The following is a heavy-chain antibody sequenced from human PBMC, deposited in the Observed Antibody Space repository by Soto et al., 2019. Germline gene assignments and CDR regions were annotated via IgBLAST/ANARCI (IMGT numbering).Heavy chain of an antibody. CDR2: IYHSGST. CDR1: GGSISSSNW. V-gene: IGHV4-4*02. CDR3: ATTSRGSGWRPDAFDI. J-gene: IGHJ3*02. D-gene: IGHD6-19*01. Sequence: QVQLQESGPGLVKPSGTLSLTCAVSGGSISSSNWWSWVRQPPGKGLEWIGEIYHSGSTNYNPSLKSRVTMSVDKSKNQFSLRLSSVTAADTAVYYCATTSRGSGWRPDAFDIWGQGTMVTVSS.